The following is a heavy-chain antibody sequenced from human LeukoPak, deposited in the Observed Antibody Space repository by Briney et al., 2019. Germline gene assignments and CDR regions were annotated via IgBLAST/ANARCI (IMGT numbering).Heavy chain of an antibody. V-gene: IGHV1-69*01. CDR3: ARSTLRFGIVVVPAAMDV. Sequence: ASVKVSCKASGGTFISYAISWVRQAPGQGLEWMGGIIPIFGTANYAQKFQGRVTITADESTSTAYMELSSLRSEDTAVYYCARSTLRFGIVVVPAAMDVWGQGTTVTVSS. J-gene: IGHJ6*02. CDR2: IIPIFGTA. CDR1: GGTFISYA. D-gene: IGHD2-2*01.